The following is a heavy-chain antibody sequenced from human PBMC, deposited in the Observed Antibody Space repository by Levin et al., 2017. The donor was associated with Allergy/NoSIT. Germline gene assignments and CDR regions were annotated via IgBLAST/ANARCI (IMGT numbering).Heavy chain of an antibody. Sequence: SLKISCAASGFTFDDYAMHWVRQVPGKGLKWVSGISWNSENRGYADSVKGRFTISRDNAKNSLYLQMNSLRAEDTALYYCAKDSRNTNGYYYYNGMDVWGQGTTVTVSS. CDR3: AKDSRNTNGYYYYNGMDV. V-gene: IGHV3-9*01. CDR1: GFTFDDYA. J-gene: IGHJ6*02. D-gene: IGHD2-8*01. CDR2: ISWNSENR.